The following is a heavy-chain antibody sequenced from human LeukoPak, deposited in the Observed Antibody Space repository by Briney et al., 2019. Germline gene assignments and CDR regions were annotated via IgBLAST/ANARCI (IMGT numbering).Heavy chain of an antibody. CDR2: ISYDGSNK. Sequence: GRSLRLSCAASGFTFSSYAMHWVRQAPGKGLEWVAVISYDGSNKYYADSVKGRFTISRDNSKNTLYLQMNSLRAEDTAVYYCARGYGPGYWGRGILVTVSA. J-gene: IGHJ4*01. CDR1: GFTFSSYA. CDR3: ARGYGPGY. D-gene: IGHD4-17*01. V-gene: IGHV3-30*04.